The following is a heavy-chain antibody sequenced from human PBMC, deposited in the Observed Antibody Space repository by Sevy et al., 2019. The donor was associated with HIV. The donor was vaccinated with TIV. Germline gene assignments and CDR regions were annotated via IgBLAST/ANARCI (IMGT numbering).Heavy chain of an antibody. CDR3: AGPYGSGSWEAFDI. J-gene: IGHJ3*02. V-gene: IGHV3-21*01. CDR2: ISGSSNYI. CDR1: GFTFSSYT. Sequence: GGSLRLSCAASGFTFSSYTMNWVRQAPGKGLEWVSSISGSSNYIYNGDSVKGRLTISRDNAKNSVYLQMNSLRAEDTAAYYCAGPYGSGSWEAFDIWGQGTMVTVSS. D-gene: IGHD3-10*01.